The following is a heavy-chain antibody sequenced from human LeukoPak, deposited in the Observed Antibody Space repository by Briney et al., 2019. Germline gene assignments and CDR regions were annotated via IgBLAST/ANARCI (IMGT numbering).Heavy chain of an antibody. J-gene: IGHJ4*02. Sequence: GGSLRLSCAASGFTFSSYSMNWVRQAPGKGLEWVSSISSSSSYICYADSLKGRFTISRDNAKNSLYLQMNSLRAEDTAVYYCAYSGYDYYYFDYWGQGTLVTVSS. V-gene: IGHV3-21*01. CDR3: AYSGYDYYYFDY. CDR2: ISSSSSYI. CDR1: GFTFSSYS. D-gene: IGHD5-12*01.